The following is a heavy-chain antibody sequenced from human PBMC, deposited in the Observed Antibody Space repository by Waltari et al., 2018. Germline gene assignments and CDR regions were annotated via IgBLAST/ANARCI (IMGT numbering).Heavy chain of an antibody. J-gene: IGHJ4*02. CDR2: IYSGGST. CDR3: ARAPGSPFDY. D-gene: IGHD3-10*01. Sequence: EVQLVESGGGLIQPGGSLRLSCAASGFTVTNTYMSWVRQAPGRGREWAVMIYSGGSTYYADSVKGRFTISRDNSTNTLYLQMNSLRAEDTAVYYCARAPGSPFDYWGQGTLVTVSS. CDR1: GFTVTNTY. V-gene: IGHV3-53*01.